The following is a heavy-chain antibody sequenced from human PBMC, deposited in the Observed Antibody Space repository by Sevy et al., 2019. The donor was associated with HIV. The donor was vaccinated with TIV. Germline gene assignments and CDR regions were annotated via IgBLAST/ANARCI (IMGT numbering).Heavy chain of an antibody. V-gene: IGHV3-11*06. J-gene: IGHJ6*03. D-gene: IGHD4-4*01. Sequence: GGSLRLSCAASGFTFSDYYMSWIRQAPGKGLEWVSYISSSSSYTNYADSVKGRFTISRDNAKNSLYLQMNSRRAEETAVYYCATTTVPFNYYYYYYMDVWGKGTTVTVSS. CDR1: GFTFSDYY. CDR3: ATTTVPFNYYYYYYMDV. CDR2: ISSSSSYT.